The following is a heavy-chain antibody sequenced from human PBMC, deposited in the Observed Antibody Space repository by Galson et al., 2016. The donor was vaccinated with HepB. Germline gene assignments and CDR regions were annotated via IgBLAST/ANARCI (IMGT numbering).Heavy chain of an antibody. D-gene: IGHD5-18*01. Sequence: SLRLSCAASGFTFSTYALTWARQAPGKGLEWVSAITGSGGSTYYADSVKGRFTISRDNSNNTLHLQMHTLRAEDTAIYYCAKFGIHLWTSFDSWGPGTLVTVSS. CDR1: GFTFSTYA. CDR3: AKFGIHLWTSFDS. V-gene: IGHV3-23*01. J-gene: IGHJ4*02. CDR2: ITGSGGST.